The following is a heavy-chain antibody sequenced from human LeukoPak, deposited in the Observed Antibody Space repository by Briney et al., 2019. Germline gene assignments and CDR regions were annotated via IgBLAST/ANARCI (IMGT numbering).Heavy chain of an antibody. V-gene: IGHV3-48*01. CDR1: GFTFSSYS. D-gene: IGHD2-2*01. CDR3: ARDTKYAFDN. CDR2: IGISSGNK. Sequence: GGSLRLSCAASGFTFSSYSMTWVRQAPGKGLEWISYIGISSGNKKYADSVKGRFTISGDKAKNSVYLQMNSLRVEDTAVYYCARDTKYAFDNWGQGTLVTVSS. J-gene: IGHJ4*02.